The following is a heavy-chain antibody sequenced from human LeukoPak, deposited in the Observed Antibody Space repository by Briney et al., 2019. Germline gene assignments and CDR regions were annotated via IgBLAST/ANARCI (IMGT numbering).Heavy chain of an antibody. Sequence: ASVKVSCKASGYTFTGYYMHWVRQAPGQGLEWMGWINPNSGGTNYAQKFQGRVTMTRDTSTSTVYMELSSLRSEDTAVYYCASGYCSGGSCYGPPFDYWGQGTLVTVSS. D-gene: IGHD2-15*01. CDR1: GYTFTGYY. J-gene: IGHJ4*02. CDR3: ASGYCSGGSCYGPPFDY. V-gene: IGHV1-2*02. CDR2: INPNSGGT.